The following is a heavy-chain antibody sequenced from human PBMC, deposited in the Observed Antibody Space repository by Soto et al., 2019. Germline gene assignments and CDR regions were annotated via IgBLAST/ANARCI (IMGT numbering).Heavy chain of an antibody. CDR3: ARANEYTSSSGMDV. V-gene: IGHV6-1*01. CDR2: TYYRSKWHN. Sequence: QVQLQQSGPGLVKPSQTLSLTCAISGDSVSSNSAAWNWIRQSPSRGLEWLGRTYYRSKWHNNYAVSVKSRIPIHPDTSKNHFALQLNSVTPEDTAVYYCARANEYTSSSGMDVWGQGTTVTVSS. D-gene: IGHD6-6*01. J-gene: IGHJ6*02. CDR1: GDSVSSNSAA.